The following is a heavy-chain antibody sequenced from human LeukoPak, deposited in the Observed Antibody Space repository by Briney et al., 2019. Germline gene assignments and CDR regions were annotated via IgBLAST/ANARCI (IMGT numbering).Heavy chain of an antibody. Sequence: PSETLSLTCAVYRGSFSGYYWNWIRQPPGKGLEWIGEINHSGSTNYNPSLKSRVTISVATSKNQFSLKLSSVTAADTAVYYCARFWSVVGGMDVWGQGTTVTVSS. V-gene: IGHV4-34*01. CDR2: INHSGST. CDR3: ARFWSVVGGMDV. CDR1: RGSFSGYY. J-gene: IGHJ6*02. D-gene: IGHD3-3*01.